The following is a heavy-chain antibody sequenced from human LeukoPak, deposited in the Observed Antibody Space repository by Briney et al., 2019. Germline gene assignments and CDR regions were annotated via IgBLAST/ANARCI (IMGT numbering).Heavy chain of an antibody. J-gene: IGHJ4*02. CDR2: IIPILGIA. Sequence: SVKVSCKASGGTFSIYSISWVRQAPGQGLEWLGRIIPILGIADYAQKFQDRVTITADKSTTTAYMELSSLRSEDTAVYYCAGGSCTSSSCYHDFDYWGQGTLVTVSS. V-gene: IGHV1-69*04. CDR1: GGTFSIYS. CDR3: AGGSCTSSSCYHDFDY. D-gene: IGHD2-2*01.